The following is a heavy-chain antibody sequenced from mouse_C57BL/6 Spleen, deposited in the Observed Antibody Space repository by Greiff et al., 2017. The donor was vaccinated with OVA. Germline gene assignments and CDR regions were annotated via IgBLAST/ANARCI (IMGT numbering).Heavy chain of an antibody. CDR3: LRLLLRLSYAMDY. D-gene: IGHD1-1*01. V-gene: IGHV10-1*01. CDR1: GFSFNTYA. CDR2: IRSKSNNYAT. Sequence: EVQRVESGGGLVQPKGSLKLSCAASGFSFNTYAMNWVRQAPGKGLEWVARIRSKSNNYATYYADSVKDRFTISRDDSDSMLSLQMNNLNTSYTALYYCLRLLLRLSYAMDYWGQGTSVTVSS. J-gene: IGHJ4*01.